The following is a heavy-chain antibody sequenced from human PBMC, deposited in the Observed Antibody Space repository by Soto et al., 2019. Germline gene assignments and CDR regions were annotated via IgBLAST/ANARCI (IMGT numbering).Heavy chain of an antibody. CDR3: ARDVLAARHYYGMDV. CDR2: VYYTGST. CDR1: GGFVREVNYY. Sequence: PSETLSLTCTVSGGFVREVNYYWTWIRQPPGKGLEWIGSVYYTGSTDYSPSLRSRVTISLDTSKHQFSLNLTSVTAADTAVYYCARDVLAARHYYGMDVWGQGTTVTVSS. J-gene: IGHJ6*02. V-gene: IGHV4-61*01. D-gene: IGHD2-21*02.